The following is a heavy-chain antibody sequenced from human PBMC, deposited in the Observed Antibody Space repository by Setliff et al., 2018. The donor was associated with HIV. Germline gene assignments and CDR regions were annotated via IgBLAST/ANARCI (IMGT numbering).Heavy chain of an antibody. J-gene: IGHJ5*02. V-gene: IGHV3-74*01. D-gene: IGHD5-12*01. Sequence: GGSLRLSCAASGFTFSSYSMNWVRQAPGKGLEWVSRIKTDGSSTSYADSVKGRFTVSRDNAKNTLYLQMNSLRAEDTAVYYCARVASGYDYGWLDPWGQGTLVTVSS. CDR2: IKTDGSST. CDR1: GFTFSSYS. CDR3: ARVASGYDYGWLDP.